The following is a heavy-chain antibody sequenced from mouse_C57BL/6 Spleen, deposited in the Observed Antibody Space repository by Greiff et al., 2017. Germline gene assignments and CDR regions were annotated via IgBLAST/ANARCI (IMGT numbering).Heavy chain of an antibody. V-gene: IGHV5-4*01. Sequence: EVKVVESGGGLVKPGGSLKLSCAASGFTFSSYAMSWVRQTPEKRLEWVATISDGGSYTYYPDNVKGRFTISRDNAKNNLYLQMSHLKSEDTAMYYCARDGHYFDYWGQGTTLTVSS. J-gene: IGHJ2*01. CDR3: ARDGHYFDY. D-gene: IGHD3-1*01. CDR2: ISDGGSYT. CDR1: GFTFSSYA.